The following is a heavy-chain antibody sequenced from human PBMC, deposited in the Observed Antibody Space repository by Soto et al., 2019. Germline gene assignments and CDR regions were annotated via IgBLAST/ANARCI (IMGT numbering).Heavy chain of an antibody. J-gene: IGHJ4*02. CDR1: GGSISSSSYY. D-gene: IGHD3-16*01. V-gene: IGHV4-39*07. CDR2: IYYSGST. CDR3: ARRYGGNFDY. Sequence: SETLSLTCTVSGGSISSSSYYWGWLRQPPGKGLEWIGCIYYSGSTNYNPSLKSRVTISVDTSKNQFSLKLSSVTAADTAVYYCARRYGGNFDYWGQGTLVTVSS.